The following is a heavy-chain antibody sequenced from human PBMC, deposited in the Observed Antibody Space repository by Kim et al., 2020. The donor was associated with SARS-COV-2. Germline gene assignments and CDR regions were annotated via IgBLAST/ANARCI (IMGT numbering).Heavy chain of an antibody. CDR2: ISSSSSYT. CDR3: ASVGYDYVWGSYRDYYYYSGMDV. Sequence: GGSLRLSCAASGFTFSDYDMSWIRQAPGKGLEWVSYISSSSSYTNYADSVKGRFTISRDNAKNTLYLQMNSLRAEDTAVYYCASVGYDYVWGSYRDYYYYSGMDVWGQGTTVTVSS. J-gene: IGHJ6*02. D-gene: IGHD3-16*02. CDR1: GFTFSDYD. V-gene: IGHV3-11*03.